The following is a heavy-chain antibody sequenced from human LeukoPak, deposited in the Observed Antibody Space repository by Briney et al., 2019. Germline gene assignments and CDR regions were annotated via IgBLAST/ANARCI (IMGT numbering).Heavy chain of an antibody. V-gene: IGHV1-69*05. Sequence: SVKVSCKASGGTFSSYAISWVRQAPGQGLEWMGGIIPIFGTANYAQKFQGRVTITTDESTSTAYMELSSLRSEDTAVYYCARVGPFLVAALDYWGQGTLVTVSS. CDR3: ARVGPFLVAALDY. J-gene: IGHJ4*02. CDR1: GGTFSSYA. CDR2: IIPIFGTA. D-gene: IGHD2-15*01.